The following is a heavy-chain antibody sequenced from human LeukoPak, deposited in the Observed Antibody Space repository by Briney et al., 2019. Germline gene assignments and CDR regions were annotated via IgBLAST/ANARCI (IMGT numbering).Heavy chain of an antibody. CDR3: ARHYGYYDILTGYYLNWFDP. CDR2: IYYSGIT. Sequence: SETLSLTCTVSGGSISSSSYYWGWIRQPPGKGLEWIGSIYYSGITYYNPSLKSRVTISVYTSKNQFSLKLSSVTAADTAVYYCARHYGYYDILTGYYLNWFDPWGQGTLVTVSS. V-gene: IGHV4-39*01. J-gene: IGHJ5*02. CDR1: GGSISSSSYY. D-gene: IGHD3-9*01.